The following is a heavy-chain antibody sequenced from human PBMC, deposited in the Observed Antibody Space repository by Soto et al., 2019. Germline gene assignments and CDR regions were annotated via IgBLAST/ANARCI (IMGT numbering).Heavy chain of an antibody. J-gene: IGHJ3*02. D-gene: IGHD3-22*01. CDR2: IIPIFGTA. Sequence: SVKVCCSAAWGNFVNFAIRCVRHAPGQGLEWMGGIIPIFGTANYAQKFQGRVTITADESTSTAYMELSSLRSEDTAVYYCAREGDYYDSSGLLDAFDIWGQGTMVTVSS. CDR3: AREGDYYDSSGLLDAFDI. V-gene: IGHV1-69*01. CDR1: WGNFVNFA.